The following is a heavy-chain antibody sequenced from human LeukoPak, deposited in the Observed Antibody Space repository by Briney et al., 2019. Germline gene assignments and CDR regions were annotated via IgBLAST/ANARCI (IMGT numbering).Heavy chain of an antibody. CDR1: GFTFSSYA. D-gene: IGHD3-16*01. CDR2: ISDST. V-gene: IGHV3-23*01. Sequence: GGSLRLSCAASGFTFSSYAMNWVRQAPGKGLEWVSGISDSTYYADSVKGRFTISRDNSKNMLYLQMSSLRAEDTAVYYCARHRGGGLDVGGRGTTVTVSS. J-gene: IGHJ6*02. CDR3: ARHRGGGLDV.